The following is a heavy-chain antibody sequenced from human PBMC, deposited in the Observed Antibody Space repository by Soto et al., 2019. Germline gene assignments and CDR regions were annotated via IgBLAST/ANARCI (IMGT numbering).Heavy chain of an antibody. CDR1: GGSIGSSSYY. D-gene: IGHD6-19*01. CDR3: ARHGYTSGRTYFDY. Sequence: QLQLQESGPGLVKPSETLSLTCTVSGGSIGSSSYYWGWIRQPPGKGLEWIGSIYDRGSTYSNPSPTSRLTTSLDTSKNQFSLKLTSVTAADTAVYYCARHGYTSGRTYFDYWGQGTLVTVSS. V-gene: IGHV4-39*01. J-gene: IGHJ4*02. CDR2: IYDRGST.